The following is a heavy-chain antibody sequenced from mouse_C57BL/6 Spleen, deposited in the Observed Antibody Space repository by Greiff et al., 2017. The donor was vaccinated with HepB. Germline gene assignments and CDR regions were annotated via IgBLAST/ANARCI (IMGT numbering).Heavy chain of an antibody. CDR1: GFTFSSYG. V-gene: IGHV5-6*01. Sequence: EVKLVESGGDLVKPGGSLKLSCAASGFTFSSYGMSWVRQTPDKRLEWVATISSGGSYTNYPDRVKGRFTLSRDNAKNTRYLQMSSLRSVDTAMYYCARQETTVWYVGVWGTGTTVTGSS. CDR2: ISSGGSYT. D-gene: IGHD1-1*01. CDR3: ARQETTVWYVGV. J-gene: IGHJ1*03.